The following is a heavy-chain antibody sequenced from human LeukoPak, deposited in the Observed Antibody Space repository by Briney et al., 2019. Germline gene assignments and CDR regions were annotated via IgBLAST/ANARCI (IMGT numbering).Heavy chain of an antibody. D-gene: IGHD3-22*01. CDR2: VVPILGIA. J-gene: IGHJ3*02. CDR3: ARECYYDSCGYFNSKVYAFDI. V-gene: IGHV1-69*04. CDR1: GGNFSSYG. Sequence: ASVKVSCKASGGNFSSYGITWVRQAPGQGLEWMGRVVPILGIANYAQKFQGRVTITADKSTTIAYMELSSLRSEDPAVYYCARECYYDSCGYFNSKVYAFDIWGQGTMVTVSS.